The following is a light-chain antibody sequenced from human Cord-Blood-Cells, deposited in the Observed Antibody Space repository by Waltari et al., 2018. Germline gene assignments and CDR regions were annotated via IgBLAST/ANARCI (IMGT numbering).Light chain of an antibody. J-gene: IGLJ1*01. V-gene: IGLV2-23*02. CDR1: SSDVGSYNL. CDR3: CSYAGSCYV. CDR2: EVS. Sequence: QSALTQPASVSGSPGQSITISCTGTSSDVGSYNLVSWYQQHPGKAPKLMIYEVSKRPSGVSNRFSCSKSGNTASLTISGLQAEDEADYYCCSYAGSCYVFGTGTKVTVL.